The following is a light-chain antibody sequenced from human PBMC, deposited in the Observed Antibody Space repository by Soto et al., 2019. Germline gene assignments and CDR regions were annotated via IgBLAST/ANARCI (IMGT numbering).Light chain of an antibody. CDR3: AAWDDRLHDYV. V-gene: IGLV1-44*01. J-gene: IGLJ1*01. Sequence: QSVLTQPPSASGTPGQRVTISCSGSSSNIEGNTVNSYQQYPGTAPRLLIYRNNQRPSAVPDRFSGPKSGTSASLAISGLQSGDEADYYCAAWDDRLHDYVFATGTKVTVL. CDR1: SSNIEGNT. CDR2: RNN.